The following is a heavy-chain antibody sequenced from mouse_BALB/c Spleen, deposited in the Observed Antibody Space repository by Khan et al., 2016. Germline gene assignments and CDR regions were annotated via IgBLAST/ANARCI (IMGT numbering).Heavy chain of an antibody. CDR1: GYSFTGYN. J-gene: IGHJ1*01. V-gene: IGHV1-39*01. D-gene: IGHD2-10*02. CDR2: IDPYYGGT. Sequence: VQLKESGPELEKPGASVKISCKASGYSFTGYNMNWVKQSNGKSLEWIGNIDPYYGGTSYNQKFKGKATLTVDKSSSTAYMQLKSLTSEDTAVYYCARGYGNYVNWYFDVWGAGTTVTVSS. CDR3: ARGYGNYVNWYFDV.